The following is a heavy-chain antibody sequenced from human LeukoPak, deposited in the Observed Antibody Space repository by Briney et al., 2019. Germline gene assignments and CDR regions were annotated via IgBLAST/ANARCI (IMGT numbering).Heavy chain of an antibody. CDR2: ISSSAGSI. J-gene: IGHJ4*02. D-gene: IGHD3-10*01. V-gene: IGHV3-48*03. Sequence: PGGSLRLSCAASGFTFSSYEMNWVRQAPGKGLEWVSYISSSAGSIYYADSVKGRFTISREDAKNSLYLQMNSLRAEDTAVYYCASQYSYGSGSYYAYFDNWGQGTLVTVSS. CDR3: ASQYSYGSGSYYAYFDN. CDR1: GFTFSSYE.